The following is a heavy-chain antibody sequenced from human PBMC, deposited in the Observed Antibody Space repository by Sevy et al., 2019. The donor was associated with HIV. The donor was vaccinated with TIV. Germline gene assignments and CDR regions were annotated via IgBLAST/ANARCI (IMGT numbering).Heavy chain of an antibody. CDR1: GFSFRSYW. CDR2: IYQDGSEK. D-gene: IGHD4-17*01. J-gene: IGHJ6*02. CDR3: AREGSYGDYMLSYDYGMDV. V-gene: IGHV3-7*01. Sequence: GGSLRLSCAASGFSFRSYWMTWVRQAPGKGLEWVASIYQDGSEKYYMDSVKGRFTVSRDNAKNSLFLQMNSLRVEDTAVYYCAREGSYGDYMLSYDYGMDVWGQGTTVTVSS.